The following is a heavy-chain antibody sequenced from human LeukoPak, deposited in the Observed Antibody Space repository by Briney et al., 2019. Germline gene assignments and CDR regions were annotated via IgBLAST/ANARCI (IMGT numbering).Heavy chain of an antibody. CDR3: AKDIYGDYGGLDY. V-gene: IGHV3-23*01. D-gene: IGHD4-17*01. J-gene: IGHJ4*02. CDR2: IINSGGST. CDR1: GFTFSNYA. Sequence: GGSLRLSCAASGFTFSNYAMNWVRQAPGKGLEWVSAIINSGGSTYYADSVKGRFTISRDSSKNTLYLQMNSLRDEDTAVYYCAKDIYGDYGGLDYWGQGTLVTVSS.